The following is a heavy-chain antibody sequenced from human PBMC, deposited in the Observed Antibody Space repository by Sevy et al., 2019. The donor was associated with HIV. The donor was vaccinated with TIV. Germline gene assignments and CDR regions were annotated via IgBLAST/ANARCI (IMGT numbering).Heavy chain of an antibody. CDR2: ISSGGTDM. J-gene: IGHJ4*02. CDR1: GFIFSSYT. V-gene: IGHV3-21*06. D-gene: IGHD5-18*01. CDR3: ARGGYTAMGDFDY. Sequence: GGSLRLSCAPSGFIFSSYTMIWVRQAPGKGLEWVSSISSGGTDMYYADSVKGRFTISRDNAKNSLSLQMNSLRAEDTAVYYCARGGYTAMGDFDYWGQGTLVTVSS.